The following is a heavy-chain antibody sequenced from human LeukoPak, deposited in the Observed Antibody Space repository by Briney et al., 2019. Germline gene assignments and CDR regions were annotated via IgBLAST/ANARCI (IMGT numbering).Heavy chain of an antibody. Sequence: GGSLRLSCAASGFTFCGFYMHWVRQAPEKGLVWVSRINTDGTTASYADPVKGRLTISRDNAKNTLYLQMNSLRAEDTAVYYCARPYQYYDRSSQPLYWGQGILVTVSS. V-gene: IGHV3-74*01. CDR3: ARPYQYYDRSSQPLY. CDR2: INTDGTTA. CDR1: GFTFCGFY. J-gene: IGHJ4*02. D-gene: IGHD3-22*01.